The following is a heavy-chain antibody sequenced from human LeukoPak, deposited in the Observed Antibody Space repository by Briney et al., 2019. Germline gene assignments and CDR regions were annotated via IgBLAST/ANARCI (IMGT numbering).Heavy chain of an antibody. CDR2: INPNSGGT. D-gene: IGHD5-18*01. J-gene: IGHJ6*03. CDR3: ARDRGYSYAKKSSEYYYMDV. V-gene: IGHV1-2*02. CDR1: GYTFTGYY. Sequence: ASMKVSCKASGYTFTGYYMHWVRQAPGQGLEWMGWINPNSGGTNYAQKFQDRVTMTRDTSISTAYMELSRLRSDDTAVYYCARDRGYSYAKKSSEYYYMDVWGKGTTVTISS.